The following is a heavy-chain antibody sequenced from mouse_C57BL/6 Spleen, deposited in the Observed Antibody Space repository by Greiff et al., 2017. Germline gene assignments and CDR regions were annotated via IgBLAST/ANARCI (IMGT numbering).Heavy chain of an antibody. V-gene: IGHV1-69*02. CDR3: AISDSTYKNFDY. CDR1: GYTFTSYW. CDR2: IDPSDSYT. Sequence: QVQLQQPGAELVKPGASVKLSCKASGYTFTSYWMHWVKQRPGQGLEWIGEIDPSDSYTNYNQKFKGKATLTVDTSSSTAYMQLSSLTSEDSAVXYYAISDSTYKNFDYWGKGTTLTVSS. D-gene: IGHD5-1*01. J-gene: IGHJ2*01.